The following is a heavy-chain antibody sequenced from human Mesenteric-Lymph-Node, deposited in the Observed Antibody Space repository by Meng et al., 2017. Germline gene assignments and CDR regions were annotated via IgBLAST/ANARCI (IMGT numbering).Heavy chain of an antibody. V-gene: IGHV1-2*02. CDR1: GYNFKDYN. CDR3: VNDLFGAGTFGQDNGGF. J-gene: IGHJ4*02. Sequence: SVNVSCKASGYNFKDYNMHWVRQAPGQGLECMGWVNPNTGETKLAQKFQGRLTFTTDTSVNTAYMDLSSLTSDDTAVYYCVNDLFGAGTFGQDNGGFWGQGTLVTVSS. D-gene: IGHD3-10*01. CDR2: VNPNTGET.